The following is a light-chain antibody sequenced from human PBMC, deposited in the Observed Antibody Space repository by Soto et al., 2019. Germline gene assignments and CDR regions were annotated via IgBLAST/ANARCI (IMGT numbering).Light chain of an antibody. Sequence: DIQMTQSPSTLSASAGDRVTITCRASQSISSWLAWYQQKPGKAPKLLIYKASSLESGVPSRFSGSGSGTEFTLTISSLQPDDFATYYCQQYNSYSWRFGQGTKVDIK. CDR2: KAS. CDR3: QQYNSYSWR. CDR1: QSISSW. J-gene: IGKJ1*01. V-gene: IGKV1-5*03.